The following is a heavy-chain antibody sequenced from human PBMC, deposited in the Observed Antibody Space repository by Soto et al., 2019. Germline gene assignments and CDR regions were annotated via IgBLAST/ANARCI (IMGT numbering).Heavy chain of an antibody. J-gene: IGHJ4*02. CDR2: ISATGGGT. Sequence: VGSLRLSGAASGFKFSNYAMSWVRQARGKGLEWVSLISATGGGTYYADSVKGRFTISRDNSHNTLYLQVHSLTAEDTAVYYCAKDRRAGGNSAFYFDFWGQGAQVTVSS. D-gene: IGHD3-16*01. CDR3: AKDRRAGGNSAFYFDF. CDR1: GFKFSNYA. V-gene: IGHV3-23*01.